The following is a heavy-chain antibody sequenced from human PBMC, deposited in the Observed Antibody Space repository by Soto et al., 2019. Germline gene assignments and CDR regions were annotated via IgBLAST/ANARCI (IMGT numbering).Heavy chain of an antibody. CDR1: GFTFSNNA. CDR3: AKLAFYYYMDV. D-gene: IGHD3-3*02. J-gene: IGHJ6*03. CDR2: VSGDGTTT. Sequence: GGSLRLSCAASGFTFSNNAMTWVRQAPGKGLEWVSTVSGDGTTTYYADSVKGRFTISRDNSKNTLYLQMSSLRAEDTAVYYCAKLAFYYYMDVWLKGTTVTVSS. V-gene: IGHV3-23*01.